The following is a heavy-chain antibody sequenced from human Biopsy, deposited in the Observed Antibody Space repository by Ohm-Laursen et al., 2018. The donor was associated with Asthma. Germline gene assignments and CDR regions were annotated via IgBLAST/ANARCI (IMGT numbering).Heavy chain of an antibody. CDR1: GYNFISFA. CDR3: ARTYCDFWTGQFKDVLGV. CDR2: VNTGNGDT. D-gene: IGHD3/OR15-3a*01. J-gene: IGHJ3*01. Sequence: ASVKVSCKASGYNFISFAIHWVRQAPGQRLEWMGWVNTGNGDTKYSQKFQGRVTITRDTSASTAYMELRSLRSEDTATYYCARTYCDFWTGQFKDVLGVWGQGTMVPVSS. V-gene: IGHV1-3*04.